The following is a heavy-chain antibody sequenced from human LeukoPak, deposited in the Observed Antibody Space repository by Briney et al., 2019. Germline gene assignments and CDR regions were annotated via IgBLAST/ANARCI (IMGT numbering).Heavy chain of an antibody. J-gene: IGHJ6*03. CDR2: ISSSSSYI. Sequence: GGSLRLSCAASGFTFSSYSMNWVRQAPGKGLEWVSSISSSSSYIYYADSVKGRFTISRDNAKNSLYLRMNSLRAEDTAVYYCARVLRYFDWQTPYYMDVWGKGTTVTVSS. CDR1: GFTFSSYS. CDR3: ARVLRYFDWQTPYYMDV. V-gene: IGHV3-21*01. D-gene: IGHD3-9*01.